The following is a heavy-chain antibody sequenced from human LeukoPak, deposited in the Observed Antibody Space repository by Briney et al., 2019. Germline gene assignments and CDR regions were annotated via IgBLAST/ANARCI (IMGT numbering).Heavy chain of an antibody. D-gene: IGHD1-7*01. V-gene: IGHV4-30-2*01. CDR1: GGSISSGGYS. J-gene: IGHJ4*02. CDR2: IYHSVST. Sequence: SSETLSLTCAVSGGSISSGGYSWSWIRQPPGKGLEWIGYIYHSVSTYYNPSLKSRVTISVDRSKNQFSLKLSSVTAADTAVYYCARGGAITGTTSFDYWGQGTLVTVSS. CDR3: ARGGAITGTTSFDY.